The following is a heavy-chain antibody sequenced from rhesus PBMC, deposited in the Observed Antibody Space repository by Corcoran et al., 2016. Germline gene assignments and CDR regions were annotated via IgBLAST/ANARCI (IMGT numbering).Heavy chain of an antibody. CDR1: VYSYTSYW. CDR2: SAPMSPHT. V-gene: IGHV5-2*01. CDR3: AKGGYWYFDL. J-gene: IGHJ2*01. Sequence: EVQLVHSGAEVKRPGESLKISCKTFVYSYTSYWISGVSKRPGKGVEWFRASAPMSPHTHYRPSTQRQLTIATGKSTGSTFLQSSSLTASDSATYYCAKGGYWYFDLWGPGTPITISS.